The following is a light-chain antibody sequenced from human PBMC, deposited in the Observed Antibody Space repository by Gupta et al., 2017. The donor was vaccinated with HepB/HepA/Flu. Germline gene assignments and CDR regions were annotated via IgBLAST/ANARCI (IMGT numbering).Light chain of an antibody. CDR1: QSISGW. CDR2: KAS. V-gene: IGKV1-5*03. J-gene: IGKJ1*01. Sequence: DIQMTQSPSTLSASVGDRVTITCRASQSISGWLAWYQQKPGKAPKLLIYKASNLQSGVPSSFSGSGSGTEFTLTISSVQPDDFATYYCQQYYTYSRTFGQGTKVEIK. CDR3: QQYYTYSRT.